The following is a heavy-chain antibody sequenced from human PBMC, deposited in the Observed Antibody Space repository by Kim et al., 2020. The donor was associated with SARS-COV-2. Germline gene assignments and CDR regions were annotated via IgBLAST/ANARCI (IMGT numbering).Heavy chain of an antibody. V-gene: IGHV3-53*01. CDR2: IYSGGST. J-gene: IGHJ6*02. D-gene: IGHD3-22*01. Sequence: GGSLRLSCAASGFTVSSNYMSWVRQAPGKGLEWVSVIYSGGSTYYADSVEGRLTIFRDNSKNTRYLQMNSLRAEDTAVYYCATSHDSSGYYYGGESRIYCYYYGMDVWGQGTRVTVA. CDR3: ATSHDSSGYYYGGESRIYCYYYGMDV. CDR1: GFTVSSNY.